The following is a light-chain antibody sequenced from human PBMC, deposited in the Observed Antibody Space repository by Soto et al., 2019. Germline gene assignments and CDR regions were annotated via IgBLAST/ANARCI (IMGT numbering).Light chain of an antibody. CDR1: SSNIGTGYD. CDR2: XNS. CDR3: QSYDSSLSGYV. Sequence: QSVLKKPLSVYGAPGQRVTISCTGSSSNIGTGYDVHWYQQLPLTAPKLLIYXNSXWPSGVPDRFSGSRSGTSASLAITGLQPEDEADYYCQSYDSSLSGYVFGAGTKVTVL. J-gene: IGLJ1*01. V-gene: IGLV1-40*01.